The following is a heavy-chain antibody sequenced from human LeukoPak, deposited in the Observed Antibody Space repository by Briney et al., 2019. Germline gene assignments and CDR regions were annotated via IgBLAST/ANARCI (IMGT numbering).Heavy chain of an antibody. Sequence: GGSLRLSCAASGFTVSSNYMSWVRQAPGKGLEWVSVIYSGGSTYYADSVKGRFTISGDNSKNTLYLQMNSLRAEDTAVYYCAKDGSNVLLWFGELDYWGQGTLVTVSS. J-gene: IGHJ4*02. CDR1: GFTVSSNY. CDR3: AKDGSNVLLWFGELDY. V-gene: IGHV3-53*05. CDR2: IYSGGST. D-gene: IGHD3-10*01.